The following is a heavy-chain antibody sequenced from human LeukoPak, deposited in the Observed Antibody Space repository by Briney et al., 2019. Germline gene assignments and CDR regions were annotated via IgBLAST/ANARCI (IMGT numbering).Heavy chain of an antibody. V-gene: IGHV3-33*01. J-gene: IGHJ4*02. CDR1: GFTFSSYG. Sequence: PGGSLRLSCAASGFTFSSYGMHWVRQAPGKGLEWVAVIWYDGSNKYYVDSVKGRFTISRDNSKKTLYLQMNSLRAEDTAVYYCARDVGGIALGYFDYWGQGTLVTVYS. CDR3: ARDVGGIALGYFDY. D-gene: IGHD6-13*01. CDR2: IWYDGSNK.